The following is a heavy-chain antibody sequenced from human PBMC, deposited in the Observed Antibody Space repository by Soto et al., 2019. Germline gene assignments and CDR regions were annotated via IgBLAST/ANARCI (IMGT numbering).Heavy chain of an antibody. Sequence: SETLSLTCTVSGGSISSSSYYWGWIRQPPGKGLEWIGSIYYSGSTYYNPSLKSRVTISVDTSKNQSSLKLSSVTAADTAVYYCARLWKLGDYVWGSYRYAFDIWGQGTMVTVSS. D-gene: IGHD3-16*02. CDR3: ARLWKLGDYVWGSYRYAFDI. V-gene: IGHV4-39*01. J-gene: IGHJ3*02. CDR1: GGSISSSSYY. CDR2: IYYSGST.